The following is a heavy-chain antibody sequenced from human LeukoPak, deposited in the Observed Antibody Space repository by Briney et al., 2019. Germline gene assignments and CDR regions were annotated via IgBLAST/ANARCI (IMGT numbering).Heavy chain of an antibody. D-gene: IGHD3-3*01. CDR3: ARATIFGVVILN. V-gene: IGHV1-2*06. J-gene: IGHJ1*01. Sequence: GASVKVSCKASGYTFTGYYMHWVRQAPGQGLEWMGRINPNSGGTNYAQKFQGRVTMTRDTSINTAYMELSRLRSDDTAVYYCARATIFGVVILNWGQGTLVTVSS. CDR2: INPNSGGT. CDR1: GYTFTGYY.